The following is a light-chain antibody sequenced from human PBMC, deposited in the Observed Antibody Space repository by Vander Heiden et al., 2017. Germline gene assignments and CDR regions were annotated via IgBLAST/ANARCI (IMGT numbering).Light chain of an antibody. CDR3: QVRSSWPAIT. CDR2: DAS. V-gene: IGKV3-11*01. CDR1: QSVSSY. J-gene: IGKJ5*01. Sequence: EIVLPQSPATLTLSPGERATLSCRASQSVSSYLAWYQQKPGQAPRLLIYDASNRATDIPARFSGSGSGTDFTLTISSVEPEDFAVYYCQVRSSWPAITFGQGTRLEIK.